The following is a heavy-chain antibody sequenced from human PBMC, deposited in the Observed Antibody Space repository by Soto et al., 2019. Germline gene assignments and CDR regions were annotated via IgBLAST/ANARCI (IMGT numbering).Heavy chain of an antibody. V-gene: IGHV4-59*08. J-gene: IGHJ6*03. CDR2: IYYSGST. Sequence: PSETLSLTCTVSGGSISSYYWSWIRQPPGKGLEWIGYIYYSGSTNYNPSLKSRVTISVDTSKNQFSLKLSSVTAADTAVYYCARTNYDFWSGPKTNYYYYYMDVWGKGTTVTSP. CDR3: ARTNYDFWSGPKTNYYYYYMDV. D-gene: IGHD3-3*01. CDR1: GGSISSYY.